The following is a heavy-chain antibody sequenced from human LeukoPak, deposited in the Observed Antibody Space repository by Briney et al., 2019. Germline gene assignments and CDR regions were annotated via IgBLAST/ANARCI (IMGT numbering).Heavy chain of an antibody. D-gene: IGHD5-12*01. V-gene: IGHV3-74*01. CDR1: GFTLSSYW. J-gene: IGHJ4*02. CDR3: ARKPLSGGYGGTIDY. Sequence: GGSLRLSCAPSGFTLSSYWMHWVRQVAGKGLEWLSRINNDGVSTSYGDSVKGRFTISRDNAKNTLYLRMNSLRAEDTAIYYCARKPLSGGYGGTIDYWGQGTLVTVSS. CDR2: INNDGVST.